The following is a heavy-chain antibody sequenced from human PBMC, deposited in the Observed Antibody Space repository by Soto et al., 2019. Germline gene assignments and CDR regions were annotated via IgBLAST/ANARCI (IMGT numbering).Heavy chain of an antibody. J-gene: IGHJ6*02. D-gene: IGHD3-3*01. CDR1: GGTFSSYA. Sequence: QVQLVQSGAEVKKPGSSVKVSCKASGGTFSSYAISWVRQAPGQGLEWMGGIIPILGTANYAQKFQGRVTITADKSTSTAYMELSSLRSEDTAVYYCARVRITIFGVVTQGYYGMDVWGQGTTVTVSS. CDR2: IIPILGTA. CDR3: ARVRITIFGVVTQGYYGMDV. V-gene: IGHV1-69*06.